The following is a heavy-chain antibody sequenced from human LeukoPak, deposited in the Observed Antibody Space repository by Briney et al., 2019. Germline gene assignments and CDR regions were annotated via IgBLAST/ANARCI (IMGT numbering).Heavy chain of an antibody. CDR1: GYTFTSYG. CDR2: IGTHNGNT. V-gene: IGHV1-18*01. D-gene: IGHD3-10*01. Sequence: ASVKVSCKASGYTFTSYGVSWVRQAPGQGLEWMGWIGTHNGNTNYAQKFQGRVIMTTDTSTSAAYMELMSLRSDDTAVFYCAGGGRGGGGYFDYWGQGTLVIVSS. CDR3: AGGGRGGGGYFDY. J-gene: IGHJ4*02.